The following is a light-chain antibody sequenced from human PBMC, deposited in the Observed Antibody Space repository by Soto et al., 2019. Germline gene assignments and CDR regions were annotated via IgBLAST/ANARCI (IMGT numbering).Light chain of an antibody. V-gene: IGLV2-23*02. CDR1: SSDVGSYNL. CDR2: DVT. J-gene: IGLJ1*01. Sequence: QSVLTEPASVTGSTGEAVTTSYTETSSDVGSYNLVSWYQQHTGKAPKLVIYDVTKRPSGLSNRFSGSKSGNTASLTIFGLQAQDEGDYYCCSYAGYSAYVFGTGLRVTV. CDR3: CSYAGYSAYV.